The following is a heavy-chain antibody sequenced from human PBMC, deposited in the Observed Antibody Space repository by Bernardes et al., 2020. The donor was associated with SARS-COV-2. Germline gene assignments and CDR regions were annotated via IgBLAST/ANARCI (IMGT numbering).Heavy chain of an antibody. CDR2: INYDGSTP. J-gene: IGHJ4*02. CDR3: AKVSATLDY. D-gene: IGHD2-15*01. V-gene: IGHV3-74*01. Sequence: GGSLRLSCAASGFTFSSYWMYWVRQAPGKGLVWVSHINYDGSTPRYADSVKGRFTISRDNAKNTLYLQMNSLRAEDTAVYYCAKVSATLDYWGQGTLVTGSS. CDR1: GFTFSSYW.